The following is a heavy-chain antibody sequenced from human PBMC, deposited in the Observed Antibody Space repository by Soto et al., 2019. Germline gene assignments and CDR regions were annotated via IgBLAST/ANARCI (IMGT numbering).Heavy chain of an antibody. CDR2: ISSSGSTI. D-gene: IGHD4-17*01. J-gene: IGHJ5*02. V-gene: IGHV3-48*03. CDR1: GFTFSSYE. CDR3: ASGRDQTTVWT. Sequence: GGSLRLSCAASGFTFSSYEMNWVRQAPGKGLEWVSYISSSGSTIYYADSVKGRFTISRDNAKNSLYLQMNSLRAEDTAVYYCASGRDQTTVWTWGQGPLVTVSS.